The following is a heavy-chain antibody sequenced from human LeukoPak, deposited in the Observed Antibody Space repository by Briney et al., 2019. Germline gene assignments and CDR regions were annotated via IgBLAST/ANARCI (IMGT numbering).Heavy chain of an antibody. J-gene: IGHJ5*02. CDR1: GGSIRSSNW. CDR3: ARVGGVYCSGGSCYFTWFDP. CDR2: IYHSGST. V-gene: IGHV4-4*02. D-gene: IGHD2-15*01. Sequence: SGTLSLPCAVSGGSIRSSNWWSWVRPPPGKGLEWIGEIYHSGSTNYNPSLKSRVTISVDKSKNQFSLKLSSVTAADTAVYYCARVGGVYCSGGSCYFTWFDPWGQGTLVTVSS.